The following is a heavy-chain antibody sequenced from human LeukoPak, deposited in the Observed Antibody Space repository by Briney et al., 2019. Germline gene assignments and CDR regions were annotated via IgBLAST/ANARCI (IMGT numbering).Heavy chain of an antibody. Sequence: SETLSLTCTVSGGSISSRPYYWGWVRQPPGKGLEWIGTISYSGTTYYSPSLKSRVTISLDTSKNQFSLKLSSVTAADTAVYYCARVSSSWYKDWYFDLWGRGTLVTVSS. D-gene: IGHD6-13*01. CDR3: ARVSSSWYKDWYFDL. CDR1: GGSISSRPYY. V-gene: IGHV4-39*07. J-gene: IGHJ2*01. CDR2: ISYSGTT.